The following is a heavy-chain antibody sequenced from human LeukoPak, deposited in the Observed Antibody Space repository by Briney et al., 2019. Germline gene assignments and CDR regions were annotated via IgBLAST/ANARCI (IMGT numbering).Heavy chain of an antibody. J-gene: IGHJ3*02. CDR2: ISGSGGST. CDR1: GFTFSSCA. V-gene: IGHV3-23*01. CDR3: AKDQSSSWPHDAFDI. Sequence: GGSLRLSCAASGFTFSSCAMSWVRQAPGKGLEWVPAISGSGGSTYYADSVKGRFTISRDNSKNTLYLQMNSLRAEDTAVYYCAKDQSSSWPHDAFDIWGQGTMVTVSS. D-gene: IGHD6-13*01.